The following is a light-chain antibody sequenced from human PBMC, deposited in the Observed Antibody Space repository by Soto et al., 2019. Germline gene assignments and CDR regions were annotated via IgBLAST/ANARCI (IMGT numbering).Light chain of an antibody. V-gene: IGKV3-11*01. CDR2: DAS. Sequence: EIVLTQSPATLSLSPGERATLSCRASQSVSSYLAWYQQKPGQAPRLLIYDASNRATGIPARFSGSGSGTDFTLTISSLEREDFAGYYGQQRSNWPPLTFGGGTKVDIK. J-gene: IGKJ4*01. CDR3: QQRSNWPPLT. CDR1: QSVSSY.